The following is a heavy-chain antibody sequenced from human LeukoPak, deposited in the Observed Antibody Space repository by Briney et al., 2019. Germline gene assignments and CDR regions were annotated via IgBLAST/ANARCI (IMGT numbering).Heavy chain of an antibody. D-gene: IGHD3-3*01. CDR2: KNPNSGNT. J-gene: IGHJ4*02. CDR1: GYTFTSYD. V-gene: IGHV1-8*01. Sequence: ASVKVSCKASGYTFTSYDINWARQATGQGLEWMGWKNPNSGNTGYAQKFQGRVTMTRNTSISTAYMELSSLRSEDTAVYYCARGPTFDFGAVIGGTDYWGQGTLVTVSS. CDR3: ARGPTFDFGAVIGGTDY.